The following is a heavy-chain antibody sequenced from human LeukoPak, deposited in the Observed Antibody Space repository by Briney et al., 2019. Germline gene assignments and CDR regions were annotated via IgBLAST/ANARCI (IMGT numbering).Heavy chain of an antibody. V-gene: IGHV3-30*02. Sequence: PGGSLRLSCAASGFTFSSYGMHWVRQAPGKGLEWVAFIRYDGSNKYYADSVKGRFTISIDNSKNTLYLQMNSLRAEDTAVYYCAKFAGYGSGSYPSQDYYYYGMDVWGQGTTVTVSS. CDR2: IRYDGSNK. D-gene: IGHD3-10*01. CDR3: AKFAGYGSGSYPSQDYYYYGMDV. J-gene: IGHJ6*02. CDR1: GFTFSSYG.